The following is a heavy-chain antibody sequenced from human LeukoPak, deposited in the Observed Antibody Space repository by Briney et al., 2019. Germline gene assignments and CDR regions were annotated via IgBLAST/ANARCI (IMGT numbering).Heavy chain of an antibody. CDR3: ARRRTMFGYFAGEFDY. CDR2: IYYSGST. V-gene: IGHV4-39*01. Sequence: SETLSLTCTVSGGPISSSSYYWGWIRQPPGKGLEWIGSIYYSGSTNNNPSLKSRVAISVDTSKNQFSLKLSSVTAADTAVYYCARRRTMFGYFAGEFDYWGQGTLVTVSS. D-gene: IGHD3-10*02. CDR1: GGPISSSSYY. J-gene: IGHJ4*02.